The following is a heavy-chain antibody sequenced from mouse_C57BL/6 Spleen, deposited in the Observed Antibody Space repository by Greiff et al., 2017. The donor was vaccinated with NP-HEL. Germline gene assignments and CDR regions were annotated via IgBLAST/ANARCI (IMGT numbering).Heavy chain of an antibody. Sequence: VKLQESGAELARPGASVKLSCKASGYTFTSYGISWVKQRTGQGLEWIGEIYPRSGNTYYNEKFKGKATLTADKSSSTAYMELRSLTSEDSAVYFCARSEGFFYAMDYWGQGTSVTVSS. J-gene: IGHJ4*01. CDR3: ARSEGFFYAMDY. CDR1: GYTFTSYG. V-gene: IGHV1-81*01. CDR2: IYPRSGNT.